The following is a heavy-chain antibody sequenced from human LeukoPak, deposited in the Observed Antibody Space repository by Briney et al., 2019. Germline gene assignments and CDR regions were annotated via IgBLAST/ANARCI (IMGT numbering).Heavy chain of an antibody. CDR2: ISAYNGNT. CDR1: GYTFTSYG. J-gene: IGHJ4*02. CDR3: AGDSQYCSSTSCYGY. V-gene: IGHV1-18*01. Sequence: ASVKVSCKASGYTFTSYGISWVRQAPGQGLEWMGWISAYNGNTNYAQKLQGRVTMTTDTSTSTAYMELRSLRSDDTAVYYCAGDSQYCSSTSCYGYWGQGTLVTVSS. D-gene: IGHD2-2*01.